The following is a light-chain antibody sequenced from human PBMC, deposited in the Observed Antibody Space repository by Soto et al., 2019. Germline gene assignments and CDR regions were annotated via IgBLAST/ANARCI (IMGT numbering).Light chain of an antibody. Sequence: DIQLTQSPSFLSASVGDRVTITCRASQGISSYLAWYQEKPGKAPKLLIYVASTLQSGVPSRFSGSGSGTEFTHTITSLQPEDSATYYCQQVNSYPWTFGQGTKVEIK. CDR2: VAS. CDR3: QQVNSYPWT. V-gene: IGKV1-9*01. J-gene: IGKJ1*01. CDR1: QGISSY.